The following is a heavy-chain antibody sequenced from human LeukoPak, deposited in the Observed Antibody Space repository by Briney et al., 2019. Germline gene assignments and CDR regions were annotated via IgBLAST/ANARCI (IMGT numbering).Heavy chain of an antibody. J-gene: IGHJ4*02. CDR2: IYYSGST. D-gene: IGHD3-10*01. CDR1: GGSISSSSYY. CDR3: AGIMVRGAEPDY. Sequence: SETLSLTCTVSGGSISSSSYYWGWIRQPPGKGLEWIGSIYYSGSTYYNPSLKSRVTISVDTSKNQFSLKRSSVTAADTAVYYCAGIMVRGAEPDYWGQGTLVTVSS. V-gene: IGHV4-39*01.